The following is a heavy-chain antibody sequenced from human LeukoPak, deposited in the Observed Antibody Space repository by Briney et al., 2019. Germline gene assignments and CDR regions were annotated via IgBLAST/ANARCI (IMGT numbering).Heavy chain of an antibody. J-gene: IGHJ4*02. CDR3: ARDGASRGAPDDY. D-gene: IGHD2-15*01. Sequence: GRSLTLSCAASGFTFSSYAMHWVRQAPGKGLDWVAVIPYDGSKKYYADSVQGRFTISRDNSKNTMYLQMNSLRSEDTAVYYCARDGASRGAPDDYWGQGTVDRVSS. CDR2: IPYDGSKK. V-gene: IGHV3-30-3*01. CDR1: GFTFSSYA.